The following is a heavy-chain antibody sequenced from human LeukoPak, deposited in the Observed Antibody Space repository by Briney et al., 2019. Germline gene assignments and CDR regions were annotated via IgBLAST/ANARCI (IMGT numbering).Heavy chain of an antibody. Sequence: PSETLSLTCTVSGYSVSGPYYWGWIRPPPGRGLEWIGTIYDSGTTYYNPSLKSRVTISIGTSKNQFSLNLSSVTAADTAVYYCARHQYYDSRGSHYYSYYCMDVWGKGTTVTVSS. D-gene: IGHD3-22*01. CDR3: ARHQYYDSRGSHYYSYYCMDV. J-gene: IGHJ6*03. V-gene: IGHV4-38-2*02. CDR1: GYSVSGPYY. CDR2: IYDSGTT.